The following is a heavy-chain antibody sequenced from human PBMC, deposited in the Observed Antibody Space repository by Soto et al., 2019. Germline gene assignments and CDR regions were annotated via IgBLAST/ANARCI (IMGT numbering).Heavy chain of an antibody. CDR2: MNPNSGNT. Sequence: ASVNVSCKASGYTFTSYDINWVRQATGQGLEWMGWMNPNSGNTGYAQKFQGRVTMTRNTSISTAYMELSSLRSEDTAVYYCARGNRITIFGVVINSYYYYMDVWGKGTTVTVSS. CDR3: ARGNRITIFGVVINSYYYYMDV. D-gene: IGHD3-3*01. J-gene: IGHJ6*03. V-gene: IGHV1-8*01. CDR1: GYTFTSYD.